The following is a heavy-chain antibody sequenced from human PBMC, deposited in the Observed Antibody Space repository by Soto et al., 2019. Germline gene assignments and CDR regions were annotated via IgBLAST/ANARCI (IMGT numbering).Heavy chain of an antibody. J-gene: IGHJ4*02. Sequence: PVGSVRLSCSASGFAFSSYAMHWVRQTPGKGLEYVSAISPQGGSTYYADSVKGRFTISRDDSKNTVYLQMSSLRPDDTAVYYCVNMMIARGAFDFWGQGTLVTVSS. CDR2: ISPQGGST. CDR3: VNMMIARGAFDF. V-gene: IGHV3-64D*06. CDR1: GFAFSSYA. D-gene: IGHD2-21*01.